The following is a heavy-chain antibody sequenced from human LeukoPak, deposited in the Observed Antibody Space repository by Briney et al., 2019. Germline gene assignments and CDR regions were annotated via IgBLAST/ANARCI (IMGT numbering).Heavy chain of an antibody. D-gene: IGHD1-26*01. CDR3: AKLGGNYYWGDYYYYMDV. V-gene: IGHV3-30*18. Sequence: GGSLRLSCAASGFTFSSYGMHWVRQAPGKGLEWVAVISYDGSDKYYADSVKGRFTISRDNSKNTLYLQMNSLRAEDTAVYYCAKLGGNYYWGDYYYYMDVWGKGTTVSVSS. J-gene: IGHJ6*03. CDR1: GFTFSSYG. CDR2: ISYDGSDK.